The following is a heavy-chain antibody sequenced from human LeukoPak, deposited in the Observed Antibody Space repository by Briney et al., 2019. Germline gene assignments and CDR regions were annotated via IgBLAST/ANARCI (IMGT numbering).Heavy chain of an antibody. Sequence: GGSLRLSCAASGFTFSTYGMHWVRQAPGKGLEWVAFIRFDGSNKYYADSVKGRFTISRDNSKNTLYLQMNSLRAEDTAVYYCAKDFGELGGYYYYYMDVWGKGTTVTVSS. CDR2: IRFDGSNK. CDR1: GFTFSTYG. V-gene: IGHV3-30*02. D-gene: IGHD3-10*01. CDR3: AKDFGELGGYYYYYMDV. J-gene: IGHJ6*03.